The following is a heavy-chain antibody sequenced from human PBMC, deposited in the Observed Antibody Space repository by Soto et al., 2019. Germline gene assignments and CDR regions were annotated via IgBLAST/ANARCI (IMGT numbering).Heavy chain of an antibody. J-gene: IGHJ4*02. CDR1: GGTFSNYP. CDR2: IIPIFGTI. D-gene: IGHD4-4*01. CDR3: ARPRTVATTKGYDY. V-gene: IGHV1-69*01. Sequence: QVQLVQSGAEVKKPGSSVKVSCKASGGTFSNYPIAWVRQAPGQGLEWMGAIIPIFGTIIYAQKFQGRVRITADESASTAYMELSSLTSADTALYYCARPRTVATTKGYDYWGQGTLVTVSS.